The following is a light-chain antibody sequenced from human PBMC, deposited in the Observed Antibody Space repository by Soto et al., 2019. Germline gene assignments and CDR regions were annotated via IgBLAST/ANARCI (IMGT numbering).Light chain of an antibody. Sequence: EIVLTQSPGTLSLSPGERATLSCRASQSVSSSYLAWYQQKPGQAPRLLIYGASSRATGIPDRFSGSGSGTDFTLTISRLETEDFAVYYSQQYGSSPVTFGQGTKLEIK. CDR2: GAS. V-gene: IGKV3-20*01. CDR3: QQYGSSPVT. CDR1: QSVSSSY. J-gene: IGKJ2*01.